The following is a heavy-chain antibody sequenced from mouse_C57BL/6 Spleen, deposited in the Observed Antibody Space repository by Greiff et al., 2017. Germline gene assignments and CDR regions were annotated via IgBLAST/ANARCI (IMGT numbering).Heavy chain of an antibody. D-gene: IGHD1-1*01. J-gene: IGHJ4*01. CDR1: GFSLTSYG. V-gene: IGHV2-6-1*01. CDR2: IWSDGST. Sequence: QVQLKESGPGLVAPSQSLSITCTVSGFSLTSYGVHWVRQPPGKGLEWLVVIWSDGSTTYNSALKSRLSISKDNSESQVFLKMNSLQTDDTAMYYCARQEIYYYGSSPYYAMDYWGQGTSVTVSS. CDR3: ARQEIYYYGSSPYYAMDY.